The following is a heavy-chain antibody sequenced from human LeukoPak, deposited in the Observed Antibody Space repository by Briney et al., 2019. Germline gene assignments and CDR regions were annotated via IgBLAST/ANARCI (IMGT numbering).Heavy chain of an antibody. D-gene: IGHD2-8*02. CDR3: AREKYSTGYYYFDY. J-gene: IGHJ4*02. Sequence: NPGRSLRLSCAASGFTFSSYGMHWVRQAPGKGLEWVAVISYDGSNKYYADSVKGRFTISRDNSKNTLYLQMNSLRAEDTAVYYCAREKYSTGYYYFDYWGQGTLVTVSS. V-gene: IGHV3-30*03. CDR2: ISYDGSNK. CDR1: GFTFSSYG.